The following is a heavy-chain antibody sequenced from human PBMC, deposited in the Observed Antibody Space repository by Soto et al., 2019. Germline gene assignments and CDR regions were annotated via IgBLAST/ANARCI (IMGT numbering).Heavy chain of an antibody. Sequence: QAQLVQSGAEVKKPGASVKLSCKASGYSFSKYAVQWVRQAPGQSLEWMGWIHTGDGDTKFSQKFHDRVTIRRDTSATTVYMELSSLRSEDTAIYYCARVPRYTSDIVQVPAVMYEDWFVPWGQGTLVTVSS. CDR1: GYSFSKYA. D-gene: IGHD2-8*01. J-gene: IGHJ5*02. CDR3: ARVPRYTSDIVQVPAVMYEDWFVP. CDR2: IHTGDGDT. V-gene: IGHV1-3*04.